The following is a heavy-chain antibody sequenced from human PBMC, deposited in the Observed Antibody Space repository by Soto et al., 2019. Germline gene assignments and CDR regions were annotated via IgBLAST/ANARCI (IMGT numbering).Heavy chain of an antibody. V-gene: IGHV3-11*01. J-gene: IGHJ4*02. CDR2: ISGSGSTI. CDR1: GFTFSDYY. D-gene: IGHD1-7*01. CDR3: ARDRWNYTPFDY. Sequence: GGSLRLSCAASGFTFSDYYMSWIRPAPGKGLEWVSNISGSGSTIYYADSVKGRFTISRDNAKNSLYLQMNSLRAEDTAVYYCARDRWNYTPFDYWGQGTLVTVSS.